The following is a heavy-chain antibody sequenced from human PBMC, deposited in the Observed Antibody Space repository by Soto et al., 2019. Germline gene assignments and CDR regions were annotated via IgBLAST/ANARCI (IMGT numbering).Heavy chain of an antibody. V-gene: IGHV3-48*02. CDR3: ARPEYSSSSYGMDV. J-gene: IGHJ6*02. D-gene: IGHD6-6*01. Sequence: EVQLVESGGGLVQPGGSLRLSCAASGFTFSSYSMNWVRQAPGKGLEWVSYISSSSSTRYYADSVKGRFTISRDNAKNSLYLQMNGLRDEDPAVYYCARPEYSSSSYGMDVWGQGTTVTVAS. CDR1: GFTFSSYS. CDR2: ISSSSSTR.